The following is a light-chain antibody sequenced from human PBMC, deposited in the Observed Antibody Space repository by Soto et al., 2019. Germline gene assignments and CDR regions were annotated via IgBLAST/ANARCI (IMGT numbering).Light chain of an antibody. CDR3: QQYHFHST. J-gene: IGKJ3*01. CDR1: QTISSW. Sequence: DIQLTQSPSTLSAFVGDRVTIACRASQTISSWLAWYQQKPGKAPKLLIYKASTLESGVPARFSGRGSGTEFSLTISILQPDDFTTYCCQQYHFHSTFGGGTKVDL. CDR2: KAS. V-gene: IGKV1-5*03.